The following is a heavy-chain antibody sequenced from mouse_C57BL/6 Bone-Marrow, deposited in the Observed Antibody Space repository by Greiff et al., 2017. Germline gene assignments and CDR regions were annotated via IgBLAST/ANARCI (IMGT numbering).Heavy chain of an antibody. J-gene: IGHJ4*01. CDR3: ALYPYAMDY. D-gene: IGHD2-1*01. Sequence: QVQLQQSGAELVRPGASVKLSCTASGFNIKDDYMHWVKQRPGQGLEWIGEIDPSDSYTNYNQKFKGKSTLTVDKSSSTAYMQLSSLTSEDSAVYYCALYPYAMDYWGQGTSVTVSS. CDR1: GFNIKDDY. V-gene: IGHV1-69*01. CDR2: IDPSDSYT.